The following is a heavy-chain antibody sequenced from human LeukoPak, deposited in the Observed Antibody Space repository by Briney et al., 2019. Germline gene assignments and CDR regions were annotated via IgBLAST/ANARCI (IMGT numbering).Heavy chain of an antibody. V-gene: IGHV3-33*01. CDR1: GFTFSSYG. D-gene: IGHD7-27*01. CDR3: ARDSHQNPLGY. Sequence: GGSLRLSCAASGFTFSSYGMHWVRQAPGKGLEWVAVIWYDGSNKYYADSVKGRFTISRDNSKNTLYLQMNSLRAEDTAVYYCARDSHQNPLGYWGQGTLVTVSS. J-gene: IGHJ4*02. CDR2: IWYDGSNK.